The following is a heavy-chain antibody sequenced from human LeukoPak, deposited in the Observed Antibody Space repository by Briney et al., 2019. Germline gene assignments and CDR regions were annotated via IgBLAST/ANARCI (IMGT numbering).Heavy chain of an antibody. V-gene: IGHV3-30*18. D-gene: IGHD1-26*01. Sequence: GGSLRLSCAASGFTFSSYGMHWVRQAPGKGLEWVAVISYEGSNKYYADSVEGRFTISRDNSKNTLYLQMNSLRAEDTAVYYCAKAVVVGATTLDYWGQGTLVTVSS. J-gene: IGHJ4*02. CDR1: GFTFSSYG. CDR2: ISYEGSNK. CDR3: AKAVVVGATTLDY.